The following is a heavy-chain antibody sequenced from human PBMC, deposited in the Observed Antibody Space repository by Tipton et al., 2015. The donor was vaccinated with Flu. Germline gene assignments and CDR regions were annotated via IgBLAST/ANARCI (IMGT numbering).Heavy chain of an antibody. V-gene: IGHV4-34*01. J-gene: IGHJ2*01. CDR3: ARGPLLDL. D-gene: IGHD5/OR15-5a*01. Sequence: LRLSCAVYGGSFRGYYWSWIRQPPGKGLEWIGEINHSGSTNYNPSLKSQVTISVDTSKNQFSLKLSSVTAADTAVYYCARGPLLDLWGRGTLVTVSS. CDR2: INHSGST. CDR1: GGSFRGYY.